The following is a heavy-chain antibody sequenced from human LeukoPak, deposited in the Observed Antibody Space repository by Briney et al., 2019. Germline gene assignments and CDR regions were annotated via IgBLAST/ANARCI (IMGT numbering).Heavy chain of an antibody. D-gene: IGHD7-27*01. CDR3: ASLRRTGDSTVDY. J-gene: IGHJ4*02. CDR1: GGSISIGGYY. V-gene: IGHV4-31*03. Sequence: PSETLSLTCTVSGGSISIGGYYWSWIRQHPGKGLEWIGYIYYSGSTYYHPSLKSRVTISVDTSKNQFSLKLSSVTAADTAVYYCASLRRTGDSTVDYWGQGTLVTVSS. CDR2: IYYSGST.